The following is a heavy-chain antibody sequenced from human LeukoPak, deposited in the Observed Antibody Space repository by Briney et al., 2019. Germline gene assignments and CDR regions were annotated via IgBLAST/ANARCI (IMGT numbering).Heavy chain of an antibody. D-gene: IGHD3-3*01. CDR2: INPSGGST. V-gene: IGHV1-46*01. J-gene: IGHJ3*02. CDR3: ARGLIYDFWSGYYGSDAFDI. Sequence: ASVKVSCKASGYTFTSYYMHWVRQAPGQGLEWMGIINPSGGSTSYAQKFQGRVTMTRDMSTSTVYMELSSLRSEDTAVYYCARGLIYDFWSGYYGSDAFDIWGQGTMVTVSS. CDR1: GYTFTSYY.